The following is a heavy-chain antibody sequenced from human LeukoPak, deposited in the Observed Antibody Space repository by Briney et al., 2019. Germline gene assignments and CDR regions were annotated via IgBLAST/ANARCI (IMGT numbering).Heavy chain of an antibody. D-gene: IGHD6-6*01. CDR2: IGGSGTRT. J-gene: IGHJ4*02. V-gene: IGHV3-NL1*01. CDR1: GFTFSTYS. Sequence: GGSLRLSCVASGFTFSTYSMNWVRQAPGKGLEWVSGIGGSGTRTYYADSVKGRFTISRDNSKNTLYLQMNSLRAEDTAVYYCARTLIEYSVSSCYFDYWGQGTLVTVSS. CDR3: ARTLIEYSVSSCYFDY.